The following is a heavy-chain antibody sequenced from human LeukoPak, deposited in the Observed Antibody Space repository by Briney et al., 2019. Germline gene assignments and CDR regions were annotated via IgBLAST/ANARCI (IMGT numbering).Heavy chain of an antibody. J-gene: IGHJ4*02. D-gene: IGHD1-26*01. CDR1: GFTFSSYA. V-gene: IGHV3-23*01. CDR2: ISGSGGST. CDR3: ARDSPSGSYDEDAIP. Sequence: GGSLRLSCAASGFTFSSYAMSWVRQAPGKGLEWVSTISGSGGSTYHADSVKGRFTISRDNSKNTLYLQMNSLRAEDTAVYYCARDSPSGSYDEDAIPWGQGTLVTVSS.